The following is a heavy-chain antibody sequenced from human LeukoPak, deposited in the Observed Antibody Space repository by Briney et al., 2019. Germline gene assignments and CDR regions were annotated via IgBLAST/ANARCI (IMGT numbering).Heavy chain of an antibody. CDR1: GFTFSSYE. V-gene: IGHV3-48*03. J-gene: IGHJ4*02. CDR2: ISSSGSTI. D-gene: IGHD3-16*02. CDR3: ARDVGYYDYVWGSYLDY. Sequence: GGSLRLSCAASGFTFSSYEVNWVRQAPGKGLEWVSYISSSGSTIYYADSVKGRFTISRDNAKNSLYLQMNSLRAEDTAVYYCARDVGYYDYVWGSYLDYWGQGTLVTVSS.